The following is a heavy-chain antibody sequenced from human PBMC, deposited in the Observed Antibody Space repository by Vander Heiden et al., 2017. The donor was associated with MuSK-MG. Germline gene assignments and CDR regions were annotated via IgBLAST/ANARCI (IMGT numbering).Heavy chain of an antibody. CDR2: ISSSSSYI. CDR1: GFTFSSYS. Sequence: EVQLVESGGGLVKPGGSLRLSCAASGFTFSSYSMNWVRQAPGKGLEWVSSISSSSSYIYYADAVKGRFTISRDNAKNSLYLQMNSLRAEDTAVYYCAREQRAMGTYADYWGQGTLVTVSS. V-gene: IGHV3-21*01. J-gene: IGHJ4*02. CDR3: AREQRAMGTYADY. D-gene: IGHD7-27*01.